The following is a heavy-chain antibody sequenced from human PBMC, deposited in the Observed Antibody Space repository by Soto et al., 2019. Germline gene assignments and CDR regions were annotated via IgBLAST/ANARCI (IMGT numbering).Heavy chain of an antibody. D-gene: IGHD6-13*01. Sequence: SGPTLVNPTQTLTLTCTFSGFSLSTSGMCVSWIRQPPGEALEWLALIDWDDDKYYSTSLKTRLTISKDTSKNQVVLTMTNMDPVDTATYYCARIEQQLVPPYYYYMDVWGKGTTVTVSS. CDR3: ARIEQQLVPPYYYYMDV. CDR2: IDWDDDK. CDR1: GFSLSTSGMC. V-gene: IGHV2-70*01. J-gene: IGHJ6*03.